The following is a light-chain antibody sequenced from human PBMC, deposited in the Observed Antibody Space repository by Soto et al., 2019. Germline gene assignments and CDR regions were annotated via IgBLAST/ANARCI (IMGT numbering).Light chain of an antibody. CDR1: QSVSSY. Sequence: IVLTQSPATLSLSPGERATLSCTASQSVSSYLAWYPQKGGKAPRLLIYDASSRAPGIPARFSGSGSGTDFTLTISSLEPEDFAVYYCQQRSVWPTFGGGTKVEIK. CDR2: DAS. CDR3: QQRSVWPT. J-gene: IGKJ4*01. V-gene: IGKV3-11*01.